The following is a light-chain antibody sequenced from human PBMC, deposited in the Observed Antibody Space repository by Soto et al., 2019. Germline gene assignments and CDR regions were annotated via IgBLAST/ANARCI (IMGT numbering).Light chain of an antibody. CDR2: GAS. Sequence: LLTQSPGTLSVSPGDSATLSCRASQSGSSTYLAWYQQRPGQAPRILIYGASSRATGIPDRLSGSGSGTDLNLTISSLEPEDFAVYYCQKYSRAPLTCGQGTKVDIK. J-gene: IGKJ1*01. CDR1: QSGSSTY. CDR3: QKYSRAPLT. V-gene: IGKV3-20*01.